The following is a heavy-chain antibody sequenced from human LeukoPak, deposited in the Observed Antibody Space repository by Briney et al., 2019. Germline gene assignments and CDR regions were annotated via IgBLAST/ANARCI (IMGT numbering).Heavy chain of an antibody. CDR2: ISAYNGNT. J-gene: IGHJ6*02. CDR3: ARERSDDFWGGYYWDSYYYGMDV. V-gene: IGHV1-18*01. CDR1: GYTFTSYG. D-gene: IGHD3-3*01. Sequence: ASVKVSCKASGYTFTSYGISWVRQAPGQGLEWMGWISAYNGNTNYAQKLQGRVTMTTDTSTSTAYMELRSLRSDDTAVYYCARERSDDFWGGYYWDSYYYGMDVWGQGTTVTVSS.